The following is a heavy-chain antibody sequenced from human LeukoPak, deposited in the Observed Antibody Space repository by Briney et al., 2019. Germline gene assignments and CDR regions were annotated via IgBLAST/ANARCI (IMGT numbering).Heavy chain of an antibody. CDR3: ARVHGDPDFDY. CDR1: GYTFTTYG. CDR2: ISAYNGNA. V-gene: IGHV1-18*01. J-gene: IGHJ4*02. Sequence: RASVKVSCKAPGYTFTTYGIGWVRQAPGQGLEWMGWISAYNGNAIYAQKFQGRVTMTTDTSTTTAYMELRSLRSDDTAVYYCARVHGDPDFDYWGQGTLVTVSS. D-gene: IGHD7-27*01.